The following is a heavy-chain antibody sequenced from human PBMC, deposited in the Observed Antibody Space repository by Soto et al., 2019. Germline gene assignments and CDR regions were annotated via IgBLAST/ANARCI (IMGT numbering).Heavy chain of an antibody. J-gene: IGHJ3*02. CDR3: AKEFGVRYPGVFDI. CDR2: ISGSGGTT. D-gene: IGHD3-10*01. Sequence: GGSLRLSCAASGFTFNTYTMSWVRQAPGKGLEWVSGISGSGGTTYYADSVKGRFTISRDNSKNTLYLQVNGLRAEDTAVYYCAKEFGVRYPGVFDIWGQGTMVTVSS. V-gene: IGHV3-23*01. CDR1: GFTFNTYT.